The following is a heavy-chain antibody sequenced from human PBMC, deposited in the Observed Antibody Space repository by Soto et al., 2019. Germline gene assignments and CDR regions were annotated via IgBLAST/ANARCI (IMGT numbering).Heavy chain of an antibody. J-gene: IGHJ6*02. D-gene: IGHD5-12*01. V-gene: IGHV4-39*01. CDR3: ANRIVATGKSYYYYYGMDV. CDR1: GGSISSSSYY. CDR2: IYYSGST. Sequence: QLQLQESGPGLVKPSETLSLTCTVSGGSISSSSYYWGWIRQPPGKGLEWIGSIYYSGSTYYSPSLKSRGTISVDTSKSQFSLTLSSVTAADTAVYYCANRIVATGKSYYYYYGMDVWGQGTTVTVSS.